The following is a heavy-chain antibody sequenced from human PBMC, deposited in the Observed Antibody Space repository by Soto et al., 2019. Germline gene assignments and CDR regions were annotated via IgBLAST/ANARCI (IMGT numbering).Heavy chain of an antibody. CDR2: IKSKTDGGTT. V-gene: IGHV3-15*07. J-gene: IGHJ4*02. Sequence: GGSLRLSCAASGFIFGNAWINWVRQAPGKGLEWVGRIKSKTDGGTTDYAAPVKGRFAISRDDSKNIVYMQMNSLRAEDTAVYYCAKDRADIVVVVAASGTDYWGQGTLVTVSS. CDR1: GFIFGNAW. D-gene: IGHD2-15*01. CDR3: AKDRADIVVVVAASGTDY.